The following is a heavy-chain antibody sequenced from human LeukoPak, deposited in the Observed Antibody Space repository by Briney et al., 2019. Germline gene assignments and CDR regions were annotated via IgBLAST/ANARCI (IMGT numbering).Heavy chain of an antibody. CDR2: INPNSGGT. V-gene: IGHV1-2*02. CDR1: GYTFTGYY. Sequence: GASVKVSCKASGYTFTGYYMHWVRQAPGQGLEWMGWINPNSGGTNYAQKFQGRVTMTRDTSISTAYMELSRLRSDDTAVYYCARVGMTTVSKELNWFDPWGQGTLVTVSS. CDR3: ARVGMTTVSKELNWFDP. J-gene: IGHJ5*02. D-gene: IGHD4-17*01.